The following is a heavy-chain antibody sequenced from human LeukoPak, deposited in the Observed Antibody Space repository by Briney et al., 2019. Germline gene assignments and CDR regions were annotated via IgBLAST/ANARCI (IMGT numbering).Heavy chain of an antibody. Sequence: PGGSLRPSCAASGFTFSDYYMSWIRQAPGKGLEWVSYSSGSSIYYADFVKGRFTISRDNAKNSLYLQMNSLRAEDTAVYYCAREGSSSWYVDYWGQGTLVTVSS. J-gene: IGHJ4*02. CDR1: GFTFSDYY. V-gene: IGHV3-11*01. D-gene: IGHD6-13*01. CDR2: SSGSSI. CDR3: AREGSSSWYVDY.